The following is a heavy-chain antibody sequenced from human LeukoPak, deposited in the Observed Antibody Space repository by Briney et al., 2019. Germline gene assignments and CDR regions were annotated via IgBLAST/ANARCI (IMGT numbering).Heavy chain of an antibody. D-gene: IGHD3-10*01. J-gene: IGHJ4*02. CDR1: GGSISSSSYY. V-gene: IGHV4-39*01. CDR3: ARSGYLWFGDPNFDY. CDR2: IYYSVST. Sequence: SETLSLTCTVSGGSISSSSYYWGWIRQPPGKGLEWIGRIYYSVSTYYNPSLKSRVTISVDTSKNQFSLTLSSVTAADTDVYYCARSGYLWFGDPNFDYWGQGTLVTVSS.